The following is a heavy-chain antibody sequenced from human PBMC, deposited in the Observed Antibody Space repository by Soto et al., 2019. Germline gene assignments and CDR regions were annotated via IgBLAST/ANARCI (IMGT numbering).Heavy chain of an antibody. J-gene: IGHJ5*02. CDR1: XXTLTSYC. CDR2: ISAYNGNK. D-gene: IGHD2-21*02. CDR3: ARDDSQSWLHH. Sequence: XVRVSCXESXXTLTSYCISWVXQAPGQGLEWMGWISAYNGNKNYPQKLQGRVTMTKDTSTSTAYMELSSLRSDETAVYYCARDDSQSWLHHLGQGTLVTVSS. V-gene: IGHV1-18*01.